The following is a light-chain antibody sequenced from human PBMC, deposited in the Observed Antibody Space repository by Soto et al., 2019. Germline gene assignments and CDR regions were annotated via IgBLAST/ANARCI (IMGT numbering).Light chain of an antibody. J-gene: IGLJ2*01. CDR3: SSYTSSSTLYVV. CDR1: SSDVGGYNY. V-gene: IGLV2-14*01. CDR2: DVS. Sequence: QYALTQPASVSGSPGQSITISCTGTSSDVGGYNYVSWYQQHPGKAPKLMIYDVSNRPSGVSNRFSGSKSGNTASLTISGLQAEDEADYSCSSYTSSSTLYVVFGGGTKLTVL.